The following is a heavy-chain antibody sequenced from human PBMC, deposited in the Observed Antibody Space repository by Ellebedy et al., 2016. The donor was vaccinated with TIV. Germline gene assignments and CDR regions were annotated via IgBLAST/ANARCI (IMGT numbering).Heavy chain of an antibody. D-gene: IGHD3-10*01. J-gene: IGHJ4*02. CDR2: IYSRTDGVTT. V-gene: IGHV3-15*01. CDR3: TTYASGSFGY. Sequence: GGSLRLSCAVSGFTFPNAWMSWVRQAPGKGLGWVGRIYSRTDGVTTNYAAPVKGRFTISTDDSKTTLYLQMSSLKTEDSAVYYCTTYASGSFGYWGQGTLVTVSS. CDR1: GFTFPNAW.